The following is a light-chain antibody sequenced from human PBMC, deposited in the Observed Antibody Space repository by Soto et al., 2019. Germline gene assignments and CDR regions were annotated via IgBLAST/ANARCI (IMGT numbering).Light chain of an antibody. CDR1: SSDVGGYNF. CDR2: DVS. V-gene: IGLV2-11*01. CDR3: CSYAGSHFL. J-gene: IGLJ2*01. Sequence: QSALTQPRSVSGSPGQSATISCTGTSSDVGGYNFVSWYQQHPGKAPKRMIYDVSQRPSGVPDRFSGSKSGNTASLTISGLQDEDEADYYCCSYAGSHFLFGGGTKLTVL.